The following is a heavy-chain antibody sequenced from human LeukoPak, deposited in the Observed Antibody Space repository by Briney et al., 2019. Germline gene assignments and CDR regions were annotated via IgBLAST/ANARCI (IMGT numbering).Heavy chain of an antibody. CDR3: ARGRDSTLVEY. D-gene: IGHD6-13*01. J-gene: IGHJ4*02. Sequence: GGSLRLSCAASGFTFSSYSMNWVRQAPGKGLEWISYISSSSSTIYYADSVKGRFTISRDNSKNTLYLQMNSLRAEDTAVYYCARGRDSTLVEYWGQGTLVTVSS. V-gene: IGHV3-48*01. CDR1: GFTFSSYS. CDR2: ISSSSSTI.